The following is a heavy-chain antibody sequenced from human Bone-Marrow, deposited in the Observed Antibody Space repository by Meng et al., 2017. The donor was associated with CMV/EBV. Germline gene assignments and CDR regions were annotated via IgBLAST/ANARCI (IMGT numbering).Heavy chain of an antibody. CDR2: MNPNSGNT. CDR3: ARAVRQVVPAAIWYYFDY. Sequence: ASVKVSCKASGYTFTAHYFHWVRQATGQGLEWMGWMNPNSGNTGYAQKFQGRVTMTRNTSISTAYMELSSLRSEDTAVYYCARAVRQVVPAAIWYYFDYWGQGTLVTVSS. J-gene: IGHJ4*02. CDR1: GYTFTAHY. V-gene: IGHV1-8*02. D-gene: IGHD2-2*02.